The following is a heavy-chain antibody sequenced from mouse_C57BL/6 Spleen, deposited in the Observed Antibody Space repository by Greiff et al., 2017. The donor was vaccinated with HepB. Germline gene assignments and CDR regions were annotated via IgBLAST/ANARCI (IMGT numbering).Heavy chain of an antibody. CDR2: IYPGSGST. CDR3: ARREAHLDHYFDY. Sequence: QVQLQQPGAELVKPGASVKMSCKASGYTFTSYWITWVKQRPGQGLEWIGDIYPGSGSTNYNEKFKSKATLTVDTSPSTAYMQLSSLTSEDSAVYYCARREAHLDHYFDYWGQGTTLTVSS. V-gene: IGHV1-55*01. CDR1: GYTFTSYW. J-gene: IGHJ2*01.